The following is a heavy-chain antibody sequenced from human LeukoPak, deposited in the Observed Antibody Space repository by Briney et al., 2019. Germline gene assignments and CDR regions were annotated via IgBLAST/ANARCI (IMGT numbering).Heavy chain of an antibody. CDR1: GGTFSSYA. D-gene: IGHD2-15*01. CDR2: IIPIFGTA. CDR3: ARVPYCSGGSCLLRGYYFDY. Sequence: SVKVSCKASGGTFSSYAIIWVRQAPGQGLEWMGGIIPIFGTANYAQKFQGRVTITADESTSTAYMELSSLRSEDTAVYYCARVPYCSGGSCLLRGYYFDYWGQGTLVTVSS. J-gene: IGHJ4*02. V-gene: IGHV1-69*13.